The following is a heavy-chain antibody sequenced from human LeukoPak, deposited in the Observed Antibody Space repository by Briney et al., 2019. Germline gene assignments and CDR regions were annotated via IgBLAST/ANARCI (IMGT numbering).Heavy chain of an antibody. CDR2: IIPFFCTA. D-gene: IGHD2-2*01. CDR3: ARGVVPAAMEDNWFDP. J-gene: IGHJ5*02. V-gene: IGHV1-69*13. Sequence: SVKVSCKASGGTFSSYAISWVRQAPGQGLEWMGGIIPFFCTANYAQKFQGRVTITADESTSTAYMELSSLRSEDTAVYYCARGVVPAAMEDNWFDPWGQGTLVTVSS. CDR1: GGTFSSYA.